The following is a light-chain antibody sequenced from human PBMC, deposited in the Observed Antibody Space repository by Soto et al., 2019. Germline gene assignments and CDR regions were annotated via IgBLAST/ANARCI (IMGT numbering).Light chain of an antibody. CDR3: QQYNSNSYT. J-gene: IGKJ2*01. Sequence: DIQMTQSPSTLSASVGDRVTITCRASQSISSWLAWYQQKAGKAPKLLIYDASVLESGVPSRFSGSGSGTDFTLTISSLQPDDIATYYCQQYNSNSYTFGQGTKLEIK. V-gene: IGKV1-5*01. CDR2: DAS. CDR1: QSISSW.